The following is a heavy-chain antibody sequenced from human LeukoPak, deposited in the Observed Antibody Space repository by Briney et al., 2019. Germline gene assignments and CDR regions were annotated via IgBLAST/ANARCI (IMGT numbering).Heavy chain of an antibody. CDR3: AREDLVTMSVY. CDR1: GFTFSSYA. J-gene: IGHJ4*02. D-gene: IGHD3-22*01. V-gene: IGHV3-7*01. CDR2: IKQDGSEK. Sequence: GGSLRLSCAASGFTFSSYAMSWVRQAPGKGLEWVANIKQDGSEKYYVDSVKGRFTISRDNAKNSLYLQMNSLRAEDTAVYYCAREDLVTMSVYWGQGTLVTVSS.